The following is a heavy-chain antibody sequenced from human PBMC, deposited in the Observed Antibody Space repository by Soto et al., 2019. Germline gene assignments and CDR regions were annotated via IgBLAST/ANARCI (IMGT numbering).Heavy chain of an antibody. CDR2: ISYDGSNK. Sequence: PGGSLRLSCAASGFTFSSYGMHWVRQAPGKGLEWVAVISYDGSNKYYADSVKGRFTIYRDNSKNTLYLQMNSLRAEDTAVYYCAKDHGGSYYYFDYWGQGT. D-gene: IGHD1-26*01. CDR3: AKDHGGSYYYFDY. J-gene: IGHJ4*02. CDR1: GFTFSSYG. V-gene: IGHV3-30*18.